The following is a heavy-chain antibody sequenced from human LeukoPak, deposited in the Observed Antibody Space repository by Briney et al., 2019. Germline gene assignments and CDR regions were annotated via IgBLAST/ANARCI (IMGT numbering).Heavy chain of an antibody. CDR1: GFTFSSYA. CDR2: ISCSGGST. CDR3: AKSETYYYDSSSNY. J-gene: IGHJ4*02. Sequence: PGGSLRLSCAASGFTFSSYAMSWVRQAPGKGLEWVSAISCSGGSTYYADSVKGRFTISRDNSKNTLYLQMNSLRAEDTAVYYCAKSETYYYDSSSNYWGQGTLVTVSS. V-gene: IGHV3-23*01. D-gene: IGHD3-22*01.